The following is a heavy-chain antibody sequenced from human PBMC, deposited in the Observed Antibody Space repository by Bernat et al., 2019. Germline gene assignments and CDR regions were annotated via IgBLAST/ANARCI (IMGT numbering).Heavy chain of an antibody. CDR3: ARHPRYDFRGGHYSGPFDY. D-gene: IGHD3-3*01. CDR2: INYSGSP. CDR1: GGSISSNTYY. Sequence: QLQLQESGPGLVKPSETLSLTCPVSGGSISSNTYYWDWIRQPPGKGLEWIGSINYSGSPSYNPSLKSRVAMSVDTSKTQFSLKLTSVTAADTAVYYCARHPRYDFRGGHYSGPFDYWGQGTLVTVSS. J-gene: IGHJ4*02. V-gene: IGHV4-39*01.